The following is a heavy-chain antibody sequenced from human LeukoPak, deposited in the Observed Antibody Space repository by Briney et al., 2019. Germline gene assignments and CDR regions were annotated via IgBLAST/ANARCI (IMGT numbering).Heavy chain of an antibody. V-gene: IGHV3-30*18. CDR3: AKNFLKGFDY. CDR1: GFTFRDYD. J-gene: IGHJ4*02. CDR2: ISYDGSNR. Sequence: GGSLRLSCAASGFTFRDYDMHWVRQAPGKGLEGVAVISYDGSNRYYADSMKGRFTISRDDSKNTLYLQMHSLRAEDTAVYYCAKNFLKGFDYWGQGTLVTVSS.